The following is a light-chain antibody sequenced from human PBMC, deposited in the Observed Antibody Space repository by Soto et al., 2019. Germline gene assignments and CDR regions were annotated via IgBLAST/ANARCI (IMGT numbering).Light chain of an antibody. J-gene: IGLJ2*01. Sequence: QSVLTQPASVSGSPGQSITISCTGTSTDIGTFNYVSWYQQHPGKAPKLMIYGVAHRPSGVSNRFSGSKSGNTASLTISGLQADDEADYHCTSYTSSTSFVLFGGGTKLTVL. CDR2: GVA. CDR3: TSYTSSTSFVL. CDR1: STDIGTFNY. V-gene: IGLV2-14*01.